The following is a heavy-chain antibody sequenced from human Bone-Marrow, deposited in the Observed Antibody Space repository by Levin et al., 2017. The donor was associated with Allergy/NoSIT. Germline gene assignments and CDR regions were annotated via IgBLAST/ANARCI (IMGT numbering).Heavy chain of an antibody. J-gene: IGHJ4*02. Sequence: SPTLSLPCTVSGDSIRSGDDYWSWIRQSPGKGLEWIGYIYYSGSTSYNPSLKSRVIMSVDTSKNHFSLRLGSATAADTAVYYCARCSGGTCYSGLDSWGQGTLVTVSS. CDR3: ARCSGGTCYSGLDS. V-gene: IGHV4-30-4*01. D-gene: IGHD2-15*01. CDR2: IYYSGST. CDR1: GDSIRSGDDY.